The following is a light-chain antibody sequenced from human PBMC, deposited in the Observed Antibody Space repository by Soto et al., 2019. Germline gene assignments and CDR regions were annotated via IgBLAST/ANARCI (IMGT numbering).Light chain of an antibody. CDR1: QSVSSY. J-gene: IGKJ4*01. CDR3: QKRSNWPT. CDR2: DAS. Sequence: EIVLTQSPATLSLSPGERATLSCRASQSVSSYLAWYQQKPGQAPRLLIYDASNRATGIPARFSGSGSGTDFTLTISSLEPEDFAGYYCQKRSNWPTFGGGTKVEIK. V-gene: IGKV3-11*01.